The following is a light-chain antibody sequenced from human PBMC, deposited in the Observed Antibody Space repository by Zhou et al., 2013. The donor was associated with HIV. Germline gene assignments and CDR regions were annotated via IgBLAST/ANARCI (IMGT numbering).Light chain of an antibody. Sequence: DIQMTQSPSTLSASVGDRVTITCRASQSISNWLAWYQQKPGKAPNLLIYKASSLESGVPSRFSGSGAGTDFTLTISSLQPEDFATYYCQQASSTPNTFGQGTKLEIK. CDR2: KAS. J-gene: IGKJ2*01. V-gene: IGKV1-5*03. CDR1: QSISNW. CDR3: QQASSTPNT.